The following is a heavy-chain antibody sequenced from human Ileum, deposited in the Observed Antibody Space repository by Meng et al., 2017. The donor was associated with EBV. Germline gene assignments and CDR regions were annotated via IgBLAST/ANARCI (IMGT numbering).Heavy chain of an antibody. J-gene: IGHJ5*02. CDR1: GYNFIQHD. CDR2: MKSYTGNA. D-gene: IGHD3-16*01. Sequence: QGRPVHAGAWVKEPGASVKVSFKTCGYNFIQHDINWVRQAAGQWLESIGWMKSYTGNAGYVTKFRGRVTMTRDTFINTAYLEVISLTSEDTAVYYCARGAGAGGRDWFDPWGQGTLVTVSS. CDR3: ARGAGAGGRDWFDP. V-gene: IGHV1-8*01.